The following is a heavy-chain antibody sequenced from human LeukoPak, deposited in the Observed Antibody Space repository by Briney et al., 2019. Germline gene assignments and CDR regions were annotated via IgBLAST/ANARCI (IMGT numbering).Heavy chain of an antibody. J-gene: IGHJ6*03. CDR2: IYHNGST. Sequence: SETLSLTCAVSGGSISTGNWWTWVRQSPDKGLEWIGEIYHNGSTNYNPSLKSRVTMSIENSKNHLSLRLTSLTAADTAVYYCAREGSRRLYMDVWGRGTTITVSS. V-gene: IGHV4-4*02. CDR1: GGSISTGNW. D-gene: IGHD2-15*01. CDR3: AREGSRRLYMDV.